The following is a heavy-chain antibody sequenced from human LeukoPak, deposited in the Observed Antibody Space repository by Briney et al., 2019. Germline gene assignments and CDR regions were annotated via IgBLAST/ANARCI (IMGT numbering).Heavy chain of an antibody. Sequence: GGSLRLSCAASGFTFSSYWMSWVXQAPGKGLEWVANIKQDGSEKYYVDSVKGRFTISRDNAKNSLYLQMNSLRAEDTAVYYCARESYDSSGYDNWFDPWGQGTLVTVPS. CDR1: GFTFSSYW. V-gene: IGHV3-7*01. CDR3: ARESYDSSGYDNWFDP. J-gene: IGHJ5*02. CDR2: IKQDGSEK. D-gene: IGHD3-22*01.